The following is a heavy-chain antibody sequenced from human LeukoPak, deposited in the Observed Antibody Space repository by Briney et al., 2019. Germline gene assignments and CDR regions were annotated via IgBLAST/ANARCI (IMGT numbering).Heavy chain of an antibody. J-gene: IGHJ6*04. V-gene: IGHV3-9*03. D-gene: IGHD3-3*01. Sequence: PGGSLRLSCAASGFTFSSYWMHWVRQAPGKGLEWVSGISWNSGSIGYADSVKGRFTISRDNAKNSLYLQMNSLRAEDMALYYCATTKAYYDFFETWGKGTTVTISS. CDR2: ISWNSGSI. CDR3: ATTKAYYDFFET. CDR1: GFTFSSYW.